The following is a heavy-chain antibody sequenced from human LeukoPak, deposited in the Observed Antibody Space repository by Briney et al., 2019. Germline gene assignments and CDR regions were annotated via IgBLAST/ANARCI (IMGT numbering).Heavy chain of an antibody. CDR1: GFNLNSYW. CDR3: TTFYSRLTDY. V-gene: IGHV3-7*05. Sequence: GGSLRLSCAASGFNLNSYWISWVRQAPGKGLEWLANINQDGSEKYYVDSVKGRFTISRDNAKNSPYLQMNSLRAEDTAVYYCTTFYSRLTDYWGQGTLVTVSS. J-gene: IGHJ4*02. CDR2: INQDGSEK. D-gene: IGHD2/OR15-2a*01.